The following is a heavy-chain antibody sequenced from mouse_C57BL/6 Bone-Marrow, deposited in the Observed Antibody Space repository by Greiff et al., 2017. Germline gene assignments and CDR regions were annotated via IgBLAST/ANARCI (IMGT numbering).Heavy chain of an antibody. CDR1: GFTFSSYG. V-gene: IGHV5-6*02. CDR2: ISSGGSYT. CDR3: ARRPFAY. Sequence: EVKLQESGGDLVKPGGSLKLSCAASGFTFSSYGMSWVRQTPDKRLEWVATISSGGSYTYYPDSVKGRFTISRDNAKNTLYLQMSSLKSEDTAMYYCARRPFAYWGQGTLVTVSA. J-gene: IGHJ3*01.